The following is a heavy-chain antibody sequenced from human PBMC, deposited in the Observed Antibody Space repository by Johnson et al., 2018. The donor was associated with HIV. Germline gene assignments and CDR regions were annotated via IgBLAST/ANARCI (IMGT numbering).Heavy chain of an antibody. V-gene: IGHV3-30*02. CDR1: GFTFSSYG. J-gene: IGHJ3*02. CDR2: IRYDGSNK. Sequence: QVQLMESGGGVVQPGGSLRLSCAASGFTFSSYGMHWVRQAPGKGLEWVAFIRYDGSNKYYADSVKGRFTISRDNSKNTLYLQMNSLSAEDTAVYYCARSGGSYQRAHDAFDIWGQGTMVTVSS. D-gene: IGHD1-26*01. CDR3: ARSGGSYQRAHDAFDI.